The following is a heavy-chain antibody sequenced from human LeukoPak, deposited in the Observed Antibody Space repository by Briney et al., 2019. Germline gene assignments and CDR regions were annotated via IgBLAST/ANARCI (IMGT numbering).Heavy chain of an antibody. CDR1: GFTFTTYW. Sequence: GGSLRLSCAASGFTFTTYWMHWVRQAPGKGLVWVSHINSDGSITSYADSVKGRFTISRDNAKNTLYLQMSSLRAEDTAVYYCARDAVDTANAVWGQGTTVTVSS. J-gene: IGHJ6*02. CDR3: ARDAVDTANAV. D-gene: IGHD5-18*01. CDR2: INSDGSIT. V-gene: IGHV3-74*01.